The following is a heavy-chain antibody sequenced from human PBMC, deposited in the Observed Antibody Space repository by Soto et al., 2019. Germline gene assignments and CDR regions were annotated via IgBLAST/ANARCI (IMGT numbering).Heavy chain of an antibody. CDR3: ARRSGGTYPDMYYFDY. D-gene: IGHD1-26*01. CDR1: GFSLSTSGVG. Sequence: QITLKESGPTLVKPTQTLTLTCTFSGFSLSTSGVGAGWIRQPPGKALEWLALIYWDDDKRYRSSLKSRLTITKDTSKNQVVLTMTNMDPVDTATYYCARRSGGTYPDMYYFDYWGQGTLVTVSS. J-gene: IGHJ4*02. V-gene: IGHV2-5*02. CDR2: IYWDDDK.